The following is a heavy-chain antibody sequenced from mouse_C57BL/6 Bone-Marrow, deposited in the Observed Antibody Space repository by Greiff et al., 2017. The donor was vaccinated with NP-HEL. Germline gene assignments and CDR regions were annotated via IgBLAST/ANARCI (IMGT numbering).Heavy chain of an antibody. CDR2: INPNNGGT. D-gene: IGHD1-1*01. CDR3: AATVVATHWYFDV. V-gene: IGHV1-22*01. J-gene: IGHJ1*03. CDR1: GYTFTDYN. Sequence: EVQLQESGPELVKPGASVKMSCKASGYTFTDYNMHWVKQSHGKSLEWIGYINPNNGGTSYNQKFKGKATLTVNKSSSTAYMELRSLTSEDSAVYYCAATVVATHWYFDVWGTGTTVTVSS.